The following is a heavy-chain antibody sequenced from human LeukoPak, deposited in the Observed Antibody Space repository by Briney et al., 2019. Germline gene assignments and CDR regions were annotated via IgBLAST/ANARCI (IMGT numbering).Heavy chain of an antibody. D-gene: IGHD6-6*01. CDR2: IYHSGTS. CDR3: ASVYSSSPFF. V-gene: IGHV4-38-2*02. Sequence: SETLSLTCTVSGHSISSGYYHWGWIRQPPGKGLEWIASIYHSGTSYYNPSLKSRVTISVDTSKNQFSLRLTSVTAADTAVYYCASVYSSSPFFWSQGTLVTVSS. CDR1: GHSISSGYY. J-gene: IGHJ4*02.